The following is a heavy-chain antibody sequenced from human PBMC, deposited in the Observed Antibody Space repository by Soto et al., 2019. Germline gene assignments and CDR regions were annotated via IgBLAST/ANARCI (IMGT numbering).Heavy chain of an antibody. CDR1: GYSFTTYA. Sequence: ASVKVSCKASGYSFTTYAMHWVRQAPGQRPEWMGWINVGSGNPKYSQNFQGRVTITRDTSASTAYMELSSLRSEDTAVYYCAREDPRGSGWYHWFDPWGQGTLVTVSS. D-gene: IGHD6-19*01. CDR2: INVGSGNP. J-gene: IGHJ5*02. V-gene: IGHV1-3*01. CDR3: AREDPRGSGWYHWFDP.